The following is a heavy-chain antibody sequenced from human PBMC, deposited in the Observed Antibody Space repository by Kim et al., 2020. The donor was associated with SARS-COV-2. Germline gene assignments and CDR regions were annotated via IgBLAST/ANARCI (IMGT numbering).Heavy chain of an antibody. CDR3: LWGYYYDSSGRTIDY. Sequence: GGSLRLSCSASGFTFSSYSMNWVRQAPGKGLEWVSSISSSSSYIYYADSVKGRFTISRDNAKNSLYLQMNSLRAEDTAVYYCLWGYYYDSSGRTIDYWGQGTLVTVSS. CDR1: GFTFSSYS. J-gene: IGHJ4*02. V-gene: IGHV3-21*01. CDR2: ISSSSSYI. D-gene: IGHD3-22*01.